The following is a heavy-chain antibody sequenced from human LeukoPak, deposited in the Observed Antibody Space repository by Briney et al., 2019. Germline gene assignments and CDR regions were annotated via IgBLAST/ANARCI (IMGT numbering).Heavy chain of an antibody. V-gene: IGHV3-53*04. CDR2: VYSGGST. D-gene: IGHD5-12*01. Sequence: GGSLRLSCAASGFTFSSYAMSWVRQAPGKGLEWVSVVYSGGSTYYADSVKGRFTIFRHDSKNTLYLQMNSLRAEDTAMYFCARGGYNSFDYWGQGTLVTVSS. CDR1: GFTFSSYA. J-gene: IGHJ4*02. CDR3: ARGGYNSFDY.